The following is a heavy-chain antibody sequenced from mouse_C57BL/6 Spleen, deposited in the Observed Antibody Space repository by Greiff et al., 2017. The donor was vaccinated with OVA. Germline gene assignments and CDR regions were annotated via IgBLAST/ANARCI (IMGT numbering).Heavy chain of an antibody. D-gene: IGHD2-4*01. J-gene: IGHJ3*01. CDR3: ARDDCDWFAY. Sequence: EVQLVESGGGLVKPGGSLKLSCAASGFTFSSYAMSWVRQTPEKRLEWVATISDGGSYTYYPDNVKGRCTISRDNAKNNLYLQMSHLKSEDTAMYYCARDDCDWFAYWGQGTLVTVSA. CDR1: GFTFSSYA. V-gene: IGHV5-4*01. CDR2: ISDGGSYT.